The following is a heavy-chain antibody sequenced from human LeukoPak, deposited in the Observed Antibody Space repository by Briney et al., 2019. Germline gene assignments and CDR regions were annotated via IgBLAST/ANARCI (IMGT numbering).Heavy chain of an antibody. V-gene: IGHV3-21*04. CDR3: AKVGCSGGSCLPNFDY. Sequence: GGSLRLSCAASGFTFSSYSMNWVRQAPGKGLEWVSSISSSSSYIYYADSVKGRFTISRDNSKNTLYVQMNSLRAEDTAVYYCAKVGCSGGSCLPNFDYWGQGTLVTVSS. D-gene: IGHD2-15*01. CDR1: GFTFSSYS. J-gene: IGHJ4*02. CDR2: ISSSSSYI.